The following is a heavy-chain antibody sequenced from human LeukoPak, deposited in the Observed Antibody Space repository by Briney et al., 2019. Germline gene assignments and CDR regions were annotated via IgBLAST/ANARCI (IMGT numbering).Heavy chain of an antibody. V-gene: IGHV4-38-2*02. D-gene: IGHD3-22*01. Sequence: SETLSLTCPVSGYSISSGYYWGWIRQPPGKGLEWIGSIYHSGSTYYNPSLKSRVTISVDTSKNQFSLRLSSVTAADTAVYYCARVRGYDSSGYLDYWGRGTLVTVSS. CDR3: ARVRGYDSSGYLDY. CDR1: GYSISSGYY. CDR2: IYHSGST. J-gene: IGHJ4*02.